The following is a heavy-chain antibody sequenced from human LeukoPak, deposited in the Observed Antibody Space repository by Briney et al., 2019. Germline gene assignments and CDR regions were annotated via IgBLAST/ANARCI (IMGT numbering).Heavy chain of an antibody. J-gene: IGHJ4*02. CDR3: ARGLPRREFDY. D-gene: IGHD5-24*01. CDR2: IYTSGST. Sequence: SETLSLTCTVSGGSISSGSYYWSWIWQPAGKGLEWIGRIYTSGSTNYNPSLKSRVTISVDTSKNQFSLKLSSVTAADTAVYYCARGLPRREFDYWGQGTLVTVSS. V-gene: IGHV4-61*02. CDR1: GGSISSGSYY.